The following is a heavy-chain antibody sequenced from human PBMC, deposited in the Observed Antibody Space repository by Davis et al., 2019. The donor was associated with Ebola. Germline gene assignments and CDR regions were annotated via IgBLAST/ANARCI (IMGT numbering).Heavy chain of an antibody. J-gene: IGHJ3*02. CDR3: ARVKWELLGAFDI. CDR2: ISWNSGSI. Sequence: PGGSLRLSCAASGFTFDDYAMHWVRQAPGKGLEWVSGISWNSGSIGYADSVKGRFTISRDNSKNTLYLQMNSLRAEDTAVYYCARVKWELLGAFDIWGQGTMVTVSS. V-gene: IGHV3-9*01. D-gene: IGHD1-26*01. CDR1: GFTFDDYA.